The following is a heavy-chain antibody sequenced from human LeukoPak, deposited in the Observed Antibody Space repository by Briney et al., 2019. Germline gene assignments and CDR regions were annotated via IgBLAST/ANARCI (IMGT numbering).Heavy chain of an antibody. J-gene: IGHJ4*02. CDR2: INPNSGDT. CDR1: GYTFTAYY. V-gene: IGHV1-2*06. D-gene: IGHD5-24*01. Sequence: GASVKVSCEASGYTFTAYYMHWVRQAPGQGLEWMGRINPNSGDTNYAQKFQGRVTIIRDTSISTAYMELSRLRSDDTAVYYCARDKGRDGYTAFDYWGQGTLVTVSS. CDR3: ARDKGRDGYTAFDY.